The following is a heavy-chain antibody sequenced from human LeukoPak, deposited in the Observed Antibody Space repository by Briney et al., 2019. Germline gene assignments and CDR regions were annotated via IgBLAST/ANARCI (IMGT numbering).Heavy chain of an antibody. J-gene: IGHJ4*02. V-gene: IGHV3-23*01. CDR3: AKGSYYDSSGSFYFDY. D-gene: IGHD3-22*01. CDR1: GFTFSSYA. CDR2: ISGSGDIT. Sequence: GGSLRLSCAASGFTFSSYAISWVRQAPGKGLEWVSGISGSGDITYYADSVKGRFTISRDNSKNTLYVQVNSLGTEDTAAYYCAKGSYYDSSGSFYFDYWGQGTLVTVSS.